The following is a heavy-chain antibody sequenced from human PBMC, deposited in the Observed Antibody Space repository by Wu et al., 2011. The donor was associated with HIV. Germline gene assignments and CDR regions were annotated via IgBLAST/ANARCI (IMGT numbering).Heavy chain of an antibody. CDR3: ALRTGPVRDDY. Sequence: QVQLVQSGAEVKKPGSSVNVSCKASEDTFNKYTLSWVRQAPGQGLEWLGGIIPILDSTNYAQKFQGRVTIIADKSTNTVYMELTSLRSEDTAVYYCALRTGPVRDDYWGQGPWSPSPQ. CDR2: IIPILDST. D-gene: IGHD3-10*01. J-gene: IGHJ4*02. V-gene: IGHV1-69*08. CDR1: EDTFNKYT.